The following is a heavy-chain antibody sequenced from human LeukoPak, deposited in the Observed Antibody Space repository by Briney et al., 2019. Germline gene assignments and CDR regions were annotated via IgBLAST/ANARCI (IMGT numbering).Heavy chain of an antibody. CDR2: IYYSGST. J-gene: IGHJ6*02. Sequence: PSETLSLTCTVSGGSISSGDYYWSWIRQPPGKGLEWIGYIYYSGSTYYNPSLKSRVTISVDTSKNQLSLKLSSVTAADTAVYYCARLGAGGIREGFYYGMDVWGQGTTVTVSS. V-gene: IGHV4-30-4*01. CDR3: ARLGAGGIREGFYYGMDV. D-gene: IGHD1-26*01. CDR1: GGSISSGDYY.